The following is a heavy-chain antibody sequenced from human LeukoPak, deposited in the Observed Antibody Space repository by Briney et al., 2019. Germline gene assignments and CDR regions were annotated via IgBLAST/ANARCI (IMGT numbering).Heavy chain of an antibody. V-gene: IGHV1-69*01. Sequence: SVKVSCKASGGTFSSYAISWVRQAPGQGLEWMGGIIPIFGTANYAQKFQGRVAITADESTSTAYMELSSLRSEDTAVYYCARVDADTAYYGSGSYYPEPIYYYYYGMDVWGQGTTVTVSS. CDR1: GGTFSSYA. CDR3: ARVDADTAYYGSGSYYPEPIYYYYYGMDV. J-gene: IGHJ6*02. D-gene: IGHD3-10*01. CDR2: IIPIFGTA.